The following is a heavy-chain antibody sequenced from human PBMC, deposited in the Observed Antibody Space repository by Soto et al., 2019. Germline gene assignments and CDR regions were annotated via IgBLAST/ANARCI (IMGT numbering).Heavy chain of an antibody. J-gene: IGHJ3*02. V-gene: IGHV5-51*01. Sequence: PGESLKISCKGSGYSFTSYLIGWVRQMPGKGLEWMGIIYPGDSDTRYSPSFQGQVTISADKSISTAYLQWSSLKASDTAMYYCARPAGGWELPAGAFDIWGQGTMVTVSS. CDR1: GYSFTSYL. CDR2: IYPGDSDT. D-gene: IGHD1-26*01. CDR3: ARPAGGWELPAGAFDI.